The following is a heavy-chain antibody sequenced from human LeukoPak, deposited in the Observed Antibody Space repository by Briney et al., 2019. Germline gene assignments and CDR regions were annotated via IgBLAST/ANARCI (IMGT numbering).Heavy chain of an antibody. CDR2: IIPIFGTA. Sequence: SVKVSCKASGGTFSSYAISWVRQAPGQGLEWMGGIIPIFGTANYAQKFQGRVTITADESTSSAYMELSSLRSEDTAVYYCAREGGYSYAFDPWGQGTLVTVSS. CDR1: GGTFSSYA. V-gene: IGHV1-69*13. CDR3: AREGGYSYAFDP. J-gene: IGHJ5*02. D-gene: IGHD5-18*01.